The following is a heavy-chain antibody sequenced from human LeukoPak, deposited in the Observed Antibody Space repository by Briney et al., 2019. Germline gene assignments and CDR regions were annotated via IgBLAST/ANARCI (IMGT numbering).Heavy chain of an antibody. D-gene: IGHD2-15*01. V-gene: IGHV3-23*01. CDR2: ISGSGGST. J-gene: IGHJ4*02. Sequence: GGSLRLSCAASGFTFSSYAMSWVRQAPGKGLGWVSAISGSGGSTYYADSVKGRFTISRDNSKNTLYLQMNSLRAEDTAVYYCAKLPLYCSGGSCSSYFDYWGQGTLVTVSS. CDR3: AKLPLYCSGGSCSSYFDY. CDR1: GFTFSSYA.